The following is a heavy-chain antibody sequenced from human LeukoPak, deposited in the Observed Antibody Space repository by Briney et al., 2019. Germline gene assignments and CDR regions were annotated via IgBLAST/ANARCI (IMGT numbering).Heavy chain of an antibody. CDR1: GFTFSAYG. CDR3: ARTFSNSWYFDY. D-gene: IGHD6-13*01. Sequence: PGGSLRLSCAASGFTFSAYGMHWVRQAPGKGLEWVALIWYDGGNKYYADSVKGRFTISRDNSKNTMYMEMHSLRAEDTAVYYCARTFSNSWYFDYWGQGTLVTVSS. J-gene: IGHJ4*02. V-gene: IGHV3-33*01. CDR2: IWYDGGNK.